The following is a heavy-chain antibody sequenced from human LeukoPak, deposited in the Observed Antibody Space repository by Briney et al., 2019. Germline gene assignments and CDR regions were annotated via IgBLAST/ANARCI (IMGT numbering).Heavy chain of an antibody. D-gene: IGHD3-22*01. CDR1: GGSISSSSYY. CDR3: ARQVMIVVGPDY. V-gene: IGHV4-39*01. Sequence: KPSETLSLTCTVSGGSISSSSYYWGWIRQPPGKGLEWIGSIYYSGSTYYNPSLKSRVTISVDASKNQFSLKLSSVTAADTAVYYCARQVMIVVGPDYWGQGTLVTVSS. J-gene: IGHJ4*02. CDR2: IYYSGST.